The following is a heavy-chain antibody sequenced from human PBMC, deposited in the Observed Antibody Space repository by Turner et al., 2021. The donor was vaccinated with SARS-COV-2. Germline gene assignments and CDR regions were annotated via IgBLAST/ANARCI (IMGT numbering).Heavy chain of an antibody. Sequence: QVLRQASGPGLVKPSETLSLTCTVSGGSISSYYWAWIRQPPGKRLEWIGYIYYRGSTNYNPSLKSRVTISVDTSKNQFSLKLTSVTAADTAVYFCARELTNNWFDPWGQGTLVTVSS. J-gene: IGHJ5*02. CDR1: GGSISSYY. V-gene: IGHV4-59*01. D-gene: IGHD3-10*01. CDR3: ARELTNNWFDP. CDR2: IYYRGST.